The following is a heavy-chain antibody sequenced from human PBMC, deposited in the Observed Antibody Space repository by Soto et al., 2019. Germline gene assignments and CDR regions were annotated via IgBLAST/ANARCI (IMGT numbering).Heavy chain of an antibody. D-gene: IGHD3-16*01. Sequence: VQLLESGGGLVQPGGSLRLSCAASGFTFSTYAMSWVRQAPGKGLEWVSAMGRSGSSTYYADSVKGRFTISRDNSKNTLYLQMNSLRAEDTAVYYCAKGGWGSYFDYWGQGTLVTVSS. CDR3: AKGGWGSYFDY. V-gene: IGHV3-23*01. CDR1: GFTFSTYA. J-gene: IGHJ4*02. CDR2: MGRSGSST.